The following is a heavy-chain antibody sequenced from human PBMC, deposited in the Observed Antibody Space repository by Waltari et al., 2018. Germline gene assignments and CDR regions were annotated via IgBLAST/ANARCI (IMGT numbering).Heavy chain of an antibody. Sequence: QVQLVQSGAEVKKPGASVKVSCKASGYTFTSYDINWVRPATGQGLEWMGWMNPNSGNTGYAQKFQGRVTITRNTSISTAYMELSSLISEDTAVYYCARAMGDWSIIPLGYWGQGTLVTVSS. CDR1: GYTFTSYD. V-gene: IGHV1-8*03. J-gene: IGHJ4*02. D-gene: IGHD3-3*01. CDR2: MNPNSGNT. CDR3: ARAMGDWSIIPLGY.